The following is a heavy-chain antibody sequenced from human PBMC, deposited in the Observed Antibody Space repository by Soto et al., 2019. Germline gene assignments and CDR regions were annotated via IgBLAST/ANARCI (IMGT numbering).Heavy chain of an antibody. CDR2: INPNSGGT. CDR3: ARDDGQSRDIFDI. V-gene: IGHV1-2*02. Sequence: GASVKVSRKASGYTFSDYYIHWVRQAPGQALEWMGWINPNSGGTNYAQKFEARVTMTRATSIGTAYMEVSRLTSDDTAVYYCARDDGQSRDIFDIWGQGTMVTVSS. J-gene: IGHJ3*02. CDR1: GYTFSDYY. D-gene: IGHD2-21*02.